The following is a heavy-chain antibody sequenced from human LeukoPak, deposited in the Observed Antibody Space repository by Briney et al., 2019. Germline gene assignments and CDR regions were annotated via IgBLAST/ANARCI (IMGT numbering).Heavy chain of an antibody. CDR2: VSGPGGRT. CDR1: GFPFSIYP. D-gene: IGHD6-13*01. Sequence: TGGSLRLSCAASGFPFSIYPKMWLRQSRGEGLEWLSLVSGPGGRTYYADSVKGRSTISRDNSKYTLDLQMSSLRADDSAVYYCARDGYSNYWYLNLWGQGTLVTVSS. CDR3: ARDGYSNYWYLNL. V-gene: IGHV3-23*01. J-gene: IGHJ4*02.